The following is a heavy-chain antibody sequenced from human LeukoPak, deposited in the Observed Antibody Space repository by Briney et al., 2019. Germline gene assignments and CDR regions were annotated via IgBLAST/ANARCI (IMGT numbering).Heavy chain of an antibody. CDR3: ARGNGQLGLAVDY. V-gene: IGHV1-8*03. CDR2: MNPNSGNT. D-gene: IGHD6-6*01. Sequence: ASVKVSCKASGGTFSSYAISWVRQATGQGLEWMGWMNPNSGNTGYAQKFQGRVTITRNTSISTAYMELSSLRSEDTAVYYCARGNGQLGLAVDYWGQGTLVTVSS. CDR1: GGTFSSYA. J-gene: IGHJ4*02.